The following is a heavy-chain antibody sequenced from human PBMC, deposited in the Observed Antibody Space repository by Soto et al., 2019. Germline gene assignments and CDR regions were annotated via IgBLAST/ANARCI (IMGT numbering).Heavy chain of an antibody. CDR2: IKQDGSEK. CDR1: GFTFSSYW. V-gene: IGHV3-7*01. Sequence: GGSLRLSCAASGFTFSSYWMSWVRQAPGKGLEWVANIKQDGSEKYYVDSVKGRFTISRDNAKNSLYLQMNSLRAEDTAVYYCARETGWLFSPYYYYYMDVWGKGTTVTVSS. J-gene: IGHJ6*03. D-gene: IGHD3-9*01. CDR3: ARETGWLFSPYYYYYMDV.